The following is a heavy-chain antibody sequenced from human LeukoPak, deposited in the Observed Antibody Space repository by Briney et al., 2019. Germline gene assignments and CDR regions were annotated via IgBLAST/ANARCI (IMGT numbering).Heavy chain of an antibody. Sequence: SETLSLTCTVSGGSISSYYWSWIRQPPGKGLEWIGYIYYSGSTNYNPSLKSRVTISVDTSKNQFSLKLSSVTAADTAVYYCARHAPPLYGGNPYDYWGQGTLVTVSS. J-gene: IGHJ4*02. CDR1: GGSISSYY. CDR3: ARHAPPLYGGNPYDY. D-gene: IGHD4-23*01. V-gene: IGHV4-59*08. CDR2: IYYSGST.